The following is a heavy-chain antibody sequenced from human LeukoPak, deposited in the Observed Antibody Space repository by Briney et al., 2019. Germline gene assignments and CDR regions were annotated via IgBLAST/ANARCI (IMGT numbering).Heavy chain of an antibody. CDR1: GFTFSSYA. J-gene: IGHJ4*02. CDR3: ARRAGAYSHPYDY. D-gene: IGHD4/OR15-4a*01. CDR2: IYSDNT. V-gene: IGHV3-53*01. Sequence: PGGSLRLSCVVSGFTFSSYAMSWVRQAPGKGLEWVSFIYSDNTHYSDSVKGRFTISRDNSKNTLYLQMNSLRAEDTAVYYCARRAGAYSHPYDYWGQGTLVTVSS.